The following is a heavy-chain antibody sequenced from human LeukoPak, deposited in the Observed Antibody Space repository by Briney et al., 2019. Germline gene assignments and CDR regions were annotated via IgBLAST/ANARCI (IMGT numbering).Heavy chain of an antibody. D-gene: IGHD2-15*01. CDR1: GYTFTGYY. CDR2: INPNSGGT. CDR3: SRASVAATSIDY. J-gene: IGHJ4*02. V-gene: IGHV1-2*02. Sequence: ASVKLSCTASGYTFTGYYMHWVRQAPGQGLEWMGWINPNSGGTNYAKTVQGRVTMTRDTSKRTAYLEMNRLRSEDTAVYYCSRASVAATSIDYSGQGTLVTASS.